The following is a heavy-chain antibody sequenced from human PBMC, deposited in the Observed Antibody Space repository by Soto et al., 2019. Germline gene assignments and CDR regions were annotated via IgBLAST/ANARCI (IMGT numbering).Heavy chain of an antibody. Sequence: SETLSLTCTVSGGSISSGGYYWSWIRQHPGKGLEWIGYIYYSGSTYYNPSLKSRVTISVDTSKNQFSLKLSSVTAADTAVYYCARIPPSSSPQLNYYYYMDVWGKGTTVTVSS. J-gene: IGHJ6*03. CDR2: IYYSGST. CDR3: ARIPPSSSPQLNYYYYMDV. D-gene: IGHD6-6*01. V-gene: IGHV4-31*03. CDR1: GGSISSGGYY.